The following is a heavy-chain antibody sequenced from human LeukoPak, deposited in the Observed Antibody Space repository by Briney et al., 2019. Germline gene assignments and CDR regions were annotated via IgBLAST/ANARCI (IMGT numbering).Heavy chain of an antibody. V-gene: IGHV1-18*01. D-gene: IGHD3-16*01. Sequence: ASVKVSCKASGYTFTSYGISWVRQAPGQGLEWMGWISAYNGNTNYAQKLQGRVTMTRDTSISTAYIELSRLRSDDTAVYYCARSPLGDGWFDPWGQGTLVTVSS. CDR2: ISAYNGNT. CDR3: ARSPLGDGWFDP. J-gene: IGHJ5*02. CDR1: GYTFTSYG.